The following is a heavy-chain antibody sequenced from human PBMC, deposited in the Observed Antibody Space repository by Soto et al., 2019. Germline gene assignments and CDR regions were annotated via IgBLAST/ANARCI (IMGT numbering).Heavy chain of an antibody. CDR3: ARLYGLDAFDI. CDR1: GGSVSSGSYY. J-gene: IGHJ3*02. CDR2: IYYSGST. D-gene: IGHD3-16*02. V-gene: IGHV4-61*01. Sequence: PSETLSLTCTVSGGSVSSGSYYWSWIRQPPGKGLECIGYIYYSGSTNYNPSLKSRVTISVDTSKNQFSLKLSSVTAADTAVYYCARLYGLDAFDIWGQGTMVTVSS.